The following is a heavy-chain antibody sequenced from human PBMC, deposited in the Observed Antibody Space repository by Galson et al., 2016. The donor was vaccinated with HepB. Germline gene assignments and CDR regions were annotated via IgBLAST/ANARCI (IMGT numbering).Heavy chain of an antibody. CDR3: ARDAGTGIDY. V-gene: IGHV1-18*01. Sequence: SVKVSCKASSYTFSNYGVSWVRQAPGQGLEWLGWISGYNGDTNYAPNFQARFTMTTDTSTNTANMELKNPASDDTAVYYCARDAGTGIDYWGQGTLVTVSS. CDR1: SYTFSNYG. J-gene: IGHJ4*02. D-gene: IGHD1-14*01. CDR2: ISGYNGDT.